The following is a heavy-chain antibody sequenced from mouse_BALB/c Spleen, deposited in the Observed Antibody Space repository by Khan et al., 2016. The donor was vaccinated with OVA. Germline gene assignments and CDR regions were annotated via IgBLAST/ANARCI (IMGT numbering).Heavy chain of an antibody. D-gene: IGHD3-3*01. CDR1: GFSLSNYG. Sequence: QGQLKESGPGLVAPSQTLSITCTVSGFSLSNYGVHWVRQPPGKGLEWLGVIWGGGSTNHNTALRSRLSISKDDSKSQVFLKCIILQTDATALYYVARAFYSGAWCAYGGQGTLVTVSA. J-gene: IGHJ3*01. CDR2: IWGGGST. V-gene: IGHV2-9*01. CDR3: ARAFYSGAWCAY.